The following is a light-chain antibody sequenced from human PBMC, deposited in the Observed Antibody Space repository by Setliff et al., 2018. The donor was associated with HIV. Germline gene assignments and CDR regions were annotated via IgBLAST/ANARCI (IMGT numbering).Light chain of an antibody. Sequence: SALTQPPSASGTPGQRVAISCSGSSSNIGSNTVDWYQQLPGTAPKLLIYSNNQRPSGVPDRFSGSKAGTSASLVISGLQSDDEADYYCAAWDDSLNVIFGGGTKVTVL. CDR3: AAWDDSLNVI. CDR1: SSNIGSNT. J-gene: IGLJ2*01. CDR2: SNN. V-gene: IGLV1-44*01.